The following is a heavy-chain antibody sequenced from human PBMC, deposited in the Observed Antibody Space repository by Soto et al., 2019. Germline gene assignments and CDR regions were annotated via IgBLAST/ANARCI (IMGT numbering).Heavy chain of an antibody. V-gene: IGHV3-33*01. D-gene: IGHD6-6*01. CDR1: GFTFSSYG. CDR3: ARGSIAARTGFWYYFDY. Sequence: QVQLVESGGGVVQPGRSLRLSCAASGFTFSSYGMHWVRQAPGKGLEWVAVIWYDGSNKYYADSVKGRFTISRDNSKNTLYLQMNSLRAEDTAVYYCARGSIAARTGFWYYFDYWGRGTLVTVSS. CDR2: IWYDGSNK. J-gene: IGHJ4*02.